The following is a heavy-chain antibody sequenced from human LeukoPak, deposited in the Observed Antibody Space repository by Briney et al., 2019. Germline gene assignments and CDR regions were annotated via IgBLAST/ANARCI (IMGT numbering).Heavy chain of an antibody. Sequence: ASVKVSCKASGYTFTSYGISWVRQAPGQGLEWMGWISAYNGKTNYAQKRQGRVTMTRDTSTSTEYMELRSLRSDDTAVYYCARDNSRVVSDIVMVTRGFDYWGQGTLVTVSS. D-gene: IGHD5-18*01. J-gene: IGHJ4*02. CDR1: GYTFTSYG. CDR2: ISAYNGKT. CDR3: ARDNSRVVSDIVMVTRGFDY. V-gene: IGHV1-18*01.